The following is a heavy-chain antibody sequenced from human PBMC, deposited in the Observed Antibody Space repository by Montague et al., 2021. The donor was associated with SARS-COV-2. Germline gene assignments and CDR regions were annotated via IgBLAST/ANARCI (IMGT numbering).Heavy chain of an antibody. CDR2: IYYRGTT. CDR3: ARELQYNWFDP. Sequence: SETLSLTCTVSGGSIDSYYWSWLRQPPGKGLEWIGYIYYRGTTNYNPSLESRVTMSVDTSKNQFSLYLSSVTAADTAMYYCARELQYNWFDPWGQGTLVTVSS. V-gene: IGHV4-59*01. D-gene: IGHD2-21*02. J-gene: IGHJ5*02. CDR1: GGSIDSYY.